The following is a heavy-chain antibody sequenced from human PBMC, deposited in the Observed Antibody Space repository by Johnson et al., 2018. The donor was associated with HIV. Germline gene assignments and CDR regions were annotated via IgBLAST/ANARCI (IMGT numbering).Heavy chain of an antibody. Sequence: QVQLVESGGGLVQPGGSLRLSCAASGFTFSSYAMHWVRQAPGKGLEWVAVISYDGSNKYYADSVKGRFTISRDNSKNTLYLQMNSLRAEDTAVYYCARDALESPWGFDIWGQGTMVTVSS. V-gene: IGHV3-30*14. J-gene: IGHJ3*02. CDR1: GFTFSSYA. CDR3: ARDALESPWGFDI. CDR2: ISYDGSNK. D-gene: IGHD7-27*01.